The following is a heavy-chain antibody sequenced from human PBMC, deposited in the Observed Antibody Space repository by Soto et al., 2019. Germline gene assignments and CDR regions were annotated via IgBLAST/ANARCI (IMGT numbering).Heavy chain of an antibody. V-gene: IGHV1-3*01. D-gene: IGHD7-27*01. Sequence: QVHLVQSGAEVMKPGASVKAPCKAPGYTINSYALHWLRQAPAQRHGWMGSIKAGYGNTKSSLKFQDRVTISRDTSASTAYMELTSLRSEDTAVYYCARDTGDGTFDFWGQGTLVTVSS. CDR2: IKAGYGNT. CDR3: ARDTGDGTFDF. J-gene: IGHJ4*02. CDR1: GYTINSYA.